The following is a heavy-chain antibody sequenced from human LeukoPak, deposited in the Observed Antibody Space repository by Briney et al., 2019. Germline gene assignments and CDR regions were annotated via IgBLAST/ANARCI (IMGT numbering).Heavy chain of an antibody. CDR3: ATDLTTLTHYYDSSGYAFDC. CDR2: FDPEDGET. Sequence: GASVKVSCKVSGYTLTELSMRWVRQAPGKGLEWMGGFDPEDGETIYAQKFQGRVTMTEDTSTDTGYMELSSLRSEDTAVYYCATDLTTLTHYYDSSGYAFDCWGQGTLVTVSS. CDR1: GYTLTELS. J-gene: IGHJ4*02. D-gene: IGHD3-22*01. V-gene: IGHV1-24*01.